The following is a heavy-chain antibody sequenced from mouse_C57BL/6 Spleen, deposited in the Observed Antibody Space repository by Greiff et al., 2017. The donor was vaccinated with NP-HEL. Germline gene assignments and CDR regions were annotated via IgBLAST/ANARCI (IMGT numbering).Heavy chain of an antibody. V-gene: IGHV1-9*01. CDR2: ILPGSGST. CDR3: ARGVTTGNYFDD. J-gene: IGHJ2*01. D-gene: IGHD2-2*01. CDR1: GYTFTGYW. Sequence: QVQLQQSGAELMKPGASVKLSCKATGYTFTGYWIEWVKQRPGHGLEWIGEILPGSGSTNYHEKFKGKATFTADTSSNTAYMQLSSLTTEDSASYEGARGVTTGNYFDDWGQGTTLTVAS.